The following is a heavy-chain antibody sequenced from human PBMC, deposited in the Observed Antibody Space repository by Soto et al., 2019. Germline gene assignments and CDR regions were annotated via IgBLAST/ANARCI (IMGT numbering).Heavy chain of an antibody. J-gene: IGHJ6*02. CDR1: GFTFNKHA. CDR2: ISGSGSST. CDR3: ARDVESGSSQYYYYYYGMDV. V-gene: IGHV3-23*01. D-gene: IGHD1-26*01. Sequence: QPGGSLRLSCVASGFTFNKHALAWVRQAPGKGLEWVSAISGSGSSTYDSDSVKGRFTISRDNSKNTLYLQMNSLRAEDTAVYYCARDVESGSSQYYYYYYGMDVWGQGTTVTVSS.